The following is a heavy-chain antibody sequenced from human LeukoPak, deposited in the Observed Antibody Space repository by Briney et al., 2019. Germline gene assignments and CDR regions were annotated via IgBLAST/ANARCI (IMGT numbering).Heavy chain of an antibody. J-gene: IGHJ4*02. CDR3: ARDGAFRIYDY. Sequence: GGSLTLSCTASGFTFSSYYMTWLRQAPGKGLEWVANIKQGGSEKYYVDSVEGRFTIYRDNARNSLYLQMSSLRADDTAVYYCARDGAFRIYDYWGKGSLVTVSS. CDR1: GFTFSSYY. V-gene: IGHV3-7*01. D-gene: IGHD3-3*02. CDR2: IKQGGSEK.